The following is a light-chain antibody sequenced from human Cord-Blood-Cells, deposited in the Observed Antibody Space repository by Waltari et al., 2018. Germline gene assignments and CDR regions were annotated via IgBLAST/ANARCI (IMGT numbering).Light chain of an antibody. Sequence: QSVLTQPPSASGTPGQRVTISCSGSRSNIGRNYVYWYQQLPGPAPKLLIYRNNQRPSGVPDRFSGSKSGTSASLAISGLRSEDEADYYCAAWDDSLSGWVFGGGTKLTVL. J-gene: IGLJ3*02. CDR2: RNN. V-gene: IGLV1-47*01. CDR1: RSNIGRNY. CDR3: AAWDDSLSGWV.